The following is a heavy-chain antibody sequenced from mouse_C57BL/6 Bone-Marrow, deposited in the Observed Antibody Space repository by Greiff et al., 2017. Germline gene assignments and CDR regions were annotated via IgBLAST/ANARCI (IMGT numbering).Heavy chain of an antibody. CDR2: IHPKSGST. V-gene: IGHV1-64*01. CDR1: GYTFTSYW. Sequence: QVQLQQPGAELVKPGASVKLSCKASGYTFTSYWMHWVKQRPGQGLEWIGMIHPKSGSTNYNEKFKSKATLTVDKSSSTAYMQLSSLTSEDSAVYYCARCLLSYYAIDYWGQGTSVTVSS. D-gene: IGHD1-1*02. CDR3: ARCLLSYYAIDY. J-gene: IGHJ4*01.